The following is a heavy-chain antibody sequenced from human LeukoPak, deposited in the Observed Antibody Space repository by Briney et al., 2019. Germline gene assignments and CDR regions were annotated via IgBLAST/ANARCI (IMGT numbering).Heavy chain of an antibody. CDR3: ARERRAWGEDF. V-gene: IGHV1-46*01. Sequence: ASVKVSCKASGYTFTNYYIHWVRQAPGQGLEWVGLINPNGGNTGYAQRFQGRVTVTTDTSTSTVYMELNSLGSEDTAVYYCARERRAWGEDFRGQGTLVTVSS. CDR1: GYTFTNYY. CDR2: INPNGGNT. D-gene: IGHD3-16*01. J-gene: IGHJ4*02.